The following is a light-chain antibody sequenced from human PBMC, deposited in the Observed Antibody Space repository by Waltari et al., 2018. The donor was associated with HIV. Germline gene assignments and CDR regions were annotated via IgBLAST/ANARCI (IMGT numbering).Light chain of an antibody. Sequence: IQMTQSPSPLSAPIVHTVTTPCRASQDISNSVSWYQQQPGKAPKLLVHGSFIIQRGVPYRFSGSGSGTDYTLTISGLQSDDFATYFCQQYYTVPLTFGGGTKVDI. CDR2: GSF. CDR3: QQYYTVPLT. V-gene: IGKV1-NL1*01. J-gene: IGKJ4*01. CDR1: QDISNS.